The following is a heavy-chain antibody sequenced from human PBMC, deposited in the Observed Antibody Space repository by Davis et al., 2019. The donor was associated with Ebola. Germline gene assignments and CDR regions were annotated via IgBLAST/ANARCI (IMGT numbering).Heavy chain of an antibody. CDR1: GFTFSSYW. CDR2: IKQDGSEK. D-gene: IGHD5-12*01. J-gene: IGHJ4*02. Sequence: PGGSLRLSCAASGFTFSSYWMSWVRQAPGKGLEWVANIKQDGSEKYYVDFVKGRFTISRDNAKNSLYLQMNSLRAEDTAVYYCARDGRYSGYDYGYWGQGTLVTVSS. V-gene: IGHV3-7*03. CDR3: ARDGRYSGYDYGY.